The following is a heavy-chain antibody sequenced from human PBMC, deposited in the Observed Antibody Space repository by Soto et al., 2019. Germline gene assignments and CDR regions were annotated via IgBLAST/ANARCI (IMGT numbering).Heavy chain of an antibody. J-gene: IGHJ3*02. CDR3: ARDDQSYYYDSSGQGDI. V-gene: IGHV3-30-3*01. D-gene: IGHD3-22*01. CDR1: GFTFSSYA. Sequence: GGSLRLSCAASGFTFSSYAMHWVRQAPGKGLEWVAVISYDGSNKYYADSVKGRFTISRDNSKNTLYLQMNSLRAEDTAVYYCARDDQSYYYDSSGQGDIWGQGTMVTVSS. CDR2: ISYDGSNK.